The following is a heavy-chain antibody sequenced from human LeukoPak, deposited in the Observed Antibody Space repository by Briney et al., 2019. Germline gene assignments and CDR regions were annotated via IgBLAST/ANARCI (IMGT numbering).Heavy chain of an antibody. CDR3: AREGFPAAYDY. CDR1: GFTFSSYS. V-gene: IGHV3-48*01. D-gene: IGHD2-15*01. J-gene: IGHJ4*02. CDR2: IRSSGSNI. Sequence: GGSLRLSCAASGFTFSSYSMNWVRQAPGKGLEWVSYIRSSGSNIYYTDSVEGRFTISRDNAKNSLYLQMNSLRAEDTAVYYCAREGFPAAYDYWGQGTLVTVSS.